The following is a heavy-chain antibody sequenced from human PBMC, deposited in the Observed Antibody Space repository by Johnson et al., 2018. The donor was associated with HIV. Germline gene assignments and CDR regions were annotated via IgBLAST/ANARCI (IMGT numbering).Heavy chain of an antibody. Sequence: QVPLVESAGGLLKPGGSLRLSCSASGFTFSAYCMHWVRQAPGKGLEWVAVISYDGSNKYYADSVKGRFTISRDNSKNTLYLEMSSLRPEDTDVYYCARGGYVPAFDIWGQGTKVTVSS. CDR1: GFTFSAYC. V-gene: IGHV3-30*03. D-gene: IGHD5-12*01. CDR3: ARGGYVPAFDI. CDR2: ISYDGSNK. J-gene: IGHJ3*02.